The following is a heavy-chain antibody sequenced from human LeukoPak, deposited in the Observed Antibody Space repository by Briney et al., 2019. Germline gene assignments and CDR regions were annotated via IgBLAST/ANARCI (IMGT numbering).Heavy chain of an antibody. CDR1: GFTFSSYW. CDR2: IKQDGSEK. J-gene: IGHJ6*02. Sequence: GGSLRLSCAASGFTFSSYWMSWVRQAPGKGLEWVANIKQDGSEKYYVDSVKGRFTISRDNAKNSLYLQMNSLRAEDTAVYYCARFPFGVVIRVSYYYGMDVWGQGTTVTVSS. V-gene: IGHV3-7*01. CDR3: ARFPFGVVIRVSYYYGMDV. D-gene: IGHD3-3*01.